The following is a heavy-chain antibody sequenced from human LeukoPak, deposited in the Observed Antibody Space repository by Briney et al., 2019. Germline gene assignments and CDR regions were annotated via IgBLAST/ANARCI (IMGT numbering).Heavy chain of an antibody. CDR1: GGTFSSYA. J-gene: IGHJ5*02. CDR2: IIPILGIA. Sequence: SVKVSCKASGGTFSSYAISWVRQAPGQGLEWMGRIIPILGIANYAQKFQGRVTITADKSTSTAYMELSSLRSEDTAVYYCAYSSSSLRLWFDPWGQGTLVTVSS. V-gene: IGHV1-69*04. D-gene: IGHD6-6*01. CDR3: AYSSSSLRLWFDP.